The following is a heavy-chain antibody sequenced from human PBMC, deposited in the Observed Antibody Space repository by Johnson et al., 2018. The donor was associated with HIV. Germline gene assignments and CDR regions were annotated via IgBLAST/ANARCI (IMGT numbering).Heavy chain of an antibody. Sequence: QVQLVESGGGLVQPGGSLRLSCAASKLTFSNYAMTWVRQAPGKGLEWVAVISYVGTNEYYADSVKGRFTISRDNSKNTLYLQMNSLRAEDTAVYYCAKDRWLRLPGAEFFCDIWGQGTMVTVSS. J-gene: IGHJ3*02. V-gene: IGHV3-30*04. D-gene: IGHD5-12*01. CDR1: KLTFSNYA. CDR3: AKDRWLRLPGAEFFCDI. CDR2: ISYVGTNE.